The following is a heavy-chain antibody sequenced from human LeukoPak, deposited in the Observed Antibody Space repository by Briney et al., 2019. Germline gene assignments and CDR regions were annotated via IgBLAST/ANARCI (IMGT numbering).Heavy chain of an antibody. D-gene: IGHD3-16*01. CDR2: ISGSGGST. CDR3: AKGLRGNGGFDY. J-gene: IGHJ4*02. V-gene: IGHV3-23*01. CDR1: GFTFSSYA. Sequence: SGGSLRLSCAASGFTFSSYAMSWVRQAPGKGLEWVSAISGSGGSTYYADSVKGRFTISRDNSKNTLYLQMNSLRAEDTAIYYCAKGLRGNGGFDYWGQGTLVTVSS.